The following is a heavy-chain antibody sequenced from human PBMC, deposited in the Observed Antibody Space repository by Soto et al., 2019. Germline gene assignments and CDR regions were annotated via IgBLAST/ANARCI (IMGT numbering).Heavy chain of an antibody. CDR2: INHRGSL. D-gene: IGHD1-1*01. Sequence: SETLSLTCAVYSRSFRDYYWTWIRHRPGEGLEWFGYINHRGSLYYNPSLESRVSMSVDTSKNQFSLNLSSVTAADTAVYYCARELPQRQGRNMDVWGQGTTVTVS. J-gene: IGHJ6*02. CDR1: SRSFRDYY. V-gene: IGHV4-34*09. CDR3: ARELPQRQGRNMDV.